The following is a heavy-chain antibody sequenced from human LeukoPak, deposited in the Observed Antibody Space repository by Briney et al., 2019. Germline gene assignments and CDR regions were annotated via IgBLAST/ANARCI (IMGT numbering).Heavy chain of an antibody. CDR2: TYYRSKWYN. CDR1: GDSVSSNTAG. V-gene: IGHV6-1*01. Sequence: SQTLSLTCAISGDSVSSNTAGWNWIRQSPSGGLEWLGRTYYRSKWYNEYAVSVKSRITINPDTSKNQFSLQLNSVTPEDTAVYYCARQQWLVIDYWGQGTLVTVSS. J-gene: IGHJ4*02. CDR3: ARQQWLVIDY. D-gene: IGHD6-19*01.